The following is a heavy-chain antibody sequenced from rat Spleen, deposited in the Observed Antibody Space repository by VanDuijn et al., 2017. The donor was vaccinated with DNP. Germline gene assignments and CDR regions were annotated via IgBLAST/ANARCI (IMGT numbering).Heavy chain of an antibody. CDR3: ASLWTLAY. D-gene: IGHD1-3*01. CDR2: ISTGGGNT. CDR1: GFTFCNYG. J-gene: IGHJ3*01. Sequence: EVQLVESGGGLVQPGRSLKLSCAASGFTFCNYGMAWVRQAPTKGLEWVASISTGGGNTYYRDSVKGRFNISRDNAKNTLYLQMDSLRSEDTATYYCASLWTLAYWGQGTLVTVSS. V-gene: IGHV5S13*01.